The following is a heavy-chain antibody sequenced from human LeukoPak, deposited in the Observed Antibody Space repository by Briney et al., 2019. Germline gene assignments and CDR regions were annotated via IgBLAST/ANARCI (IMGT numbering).Heavy chain of an antibody. CDR1: GGSVSSGNYY. CDR2: IYHSGST. D-gene: IGHD2-15*01. J-gene: IGHJ4*02. V-gene: IGHV4-61*01. Sequence: SETLTLTCTGSGGSVSSGNYYWSWIRQPPGKGLEWIGEIYHSGSTNYNPSLKSRVTISVDKSKNQFSLKLSSVTAADTAVYYCARDQGCSGGSCYFDYWGQGTLVTVSS. CDR3: ARDQGCSGGSCYFDY.